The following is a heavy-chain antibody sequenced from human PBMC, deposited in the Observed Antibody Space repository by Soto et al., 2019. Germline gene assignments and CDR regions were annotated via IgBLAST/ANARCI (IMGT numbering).Heavy chain of an antibody. Sequence: PSETLSLTCTVSGGSISSYYWSWIRQPPGKGLEWIGYIYYSGSTNYNPSLKSRVTISVDTSKNQFSLKLSSVTAADTAVYYCAGYNRGWFGESLHFDYWGQGTLVTVSS. D-gene: IGHD3-10*01. CDR1: GGSISSYY. J-gene: IGHJ4*02. CDR2: IYYSGST. V-gene: IGHV4-59*01. CDR3: AGYNRGWFGESLHFDY.